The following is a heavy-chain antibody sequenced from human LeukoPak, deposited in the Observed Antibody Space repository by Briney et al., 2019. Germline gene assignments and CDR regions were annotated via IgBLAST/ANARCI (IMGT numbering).Heavy chain of an antibody. J-gene: IGHJ4*02. D-gene: IGHD2-21*01. CDR2: ISAYNGNT. CDR3: ARDTASPIVVGSEIDY. Sequence: ASVKVSCKASGYTFTSYGISWVRQAPGQGLEWMGWISAYNGNTNYAQKLQGRVTMTTDTSTSTAYMELRSLRFDDTAVYYCARDTASPIVVGSEIDYWGQGTLVTISS. CDR1: GYTFTSYG. V-gene: IGHV1-18*01.